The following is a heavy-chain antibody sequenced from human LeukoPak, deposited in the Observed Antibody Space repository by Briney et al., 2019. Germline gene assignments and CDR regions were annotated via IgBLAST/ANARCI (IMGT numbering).Heavy chain of an antibody. J-gene: IGHJ4*02. V-gene: IGHV4-39*01. Sequence: SETLSLTCTVSGGSISSSSYYWGWIRQPPGKGLEWIGSIYYSGSTYYNPSLKSRVTISVDTSKNQFSLKLSSVTAADTAVYYRARHDGYKISDYWGQGTLVTVSS. CDR3: ARHDGYKISDY. CDR2: IYYSGST. D-gene: IGHD5-24*01. CDR1: GGSISSSSYY.